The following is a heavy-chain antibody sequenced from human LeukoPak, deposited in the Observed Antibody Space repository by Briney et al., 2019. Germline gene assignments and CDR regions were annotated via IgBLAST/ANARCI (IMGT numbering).Heavy chain of an antibody. CDR3: ARFGPPDRLRFDY. CDR2: IYYSGST. Sequence: PSQTLSHTCTVSGGSISSRDHWWSWLRQHPGKGLEWIGYIYYSGSTYYNPSLKSRVTISVDTSKNQFSLKLSSVTAADTAVYYCARFGPPDRLRFDYWGQGTLVTVSS. CDR1: GGSISSRDHW. J-gene: IGHJ4*02. V-gene: IGHV4-30-4*01. D-gene: IGHD1-14*01.